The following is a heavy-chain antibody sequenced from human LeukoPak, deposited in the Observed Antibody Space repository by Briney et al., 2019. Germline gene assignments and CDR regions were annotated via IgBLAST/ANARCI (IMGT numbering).Heavy chain of an antibody. CDR1: GGSFSGYY. CDR2: INHSGST. D-gene: IGHD2-15*01. CDR3: ARGVARYYFDY. V-gene: IGHV4-34*01. J-gene: IGHJ4*02. Sequence: SETLSLTCAVYGGSFSGYYWSWLRQPPGKGLEWIGEINHSGSTNYNPSLKSRVTISVDTSKNQFSLKLSSVTAADTAVYYCARGVARYYFDYWGQGTLVTVSS.